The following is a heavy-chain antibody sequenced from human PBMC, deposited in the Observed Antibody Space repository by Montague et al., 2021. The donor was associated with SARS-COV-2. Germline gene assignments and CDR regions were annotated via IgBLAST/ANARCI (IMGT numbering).Heavy chain of an antibody. V-gene: IGHV3-7*01. CDR1: GFPFSNYW. J-gene: IGHJ4*02. Sequence: SLRVSCAASGFPFSNYWMSWVRQAPGKGLEWVANIKEDGGQKYYVDSVKGRFTISRDNAKNSLYLQMNSLRAEDTAVYYCARDPNCGSTSCYYHYWGQGTLVTVSS. D-gene: IGHD2-2*01. CDR2: IKEDGGQK. CDR3: ARDPNCGSTSCYYHY.